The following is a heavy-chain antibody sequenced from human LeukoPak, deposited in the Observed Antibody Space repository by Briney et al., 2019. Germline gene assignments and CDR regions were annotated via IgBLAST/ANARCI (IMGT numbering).Heavy chain of an antibody. J-gene: IGHJ4*02. Sequence: GGSLRLSCAASGFTFSSYAMSWIRQAPGKGLEWVSYISSSGSTIYYADSVKGRFTISRDNAKNSLYLQMNSLRAEDTAVYYCASDYGSGSHDYWGQGTLVTVSS. CDR2: ISSSGSTI. CDR1: GFTFSSYA. D-gene: IGHD3-10*01. CDR3: ASDYGSGSHDY. V-gene: IGHV3-11*01.